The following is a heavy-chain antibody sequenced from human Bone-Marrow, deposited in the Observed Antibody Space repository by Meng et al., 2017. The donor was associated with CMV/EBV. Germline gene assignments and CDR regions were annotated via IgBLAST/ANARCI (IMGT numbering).Heavy chain of an antibody. CDR3: TRDHIAAGDY. CDR1: GFTFGDYA. V-gene: IGHV3-23*01. CDR2: ISGSGTAT. Sequence: GESLKISCAASGFTFGDYAINWVRQAPGKGLEWVSSISGSGTATFYADSVKGRFTVSRDKSKNTLYLQMNSLRAEDTAIYYCTRDHIAAGDYWGQGKLVTVSS. D-gene: IGHD6-13*01. J-gene: IGHJ4*02.